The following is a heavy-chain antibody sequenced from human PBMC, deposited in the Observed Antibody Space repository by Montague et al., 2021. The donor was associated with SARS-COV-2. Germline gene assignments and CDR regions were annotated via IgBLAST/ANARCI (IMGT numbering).Heavy chain of an antibody. V-gene: IGHV4-4*07. CDR3: ARGRFYYDSGELGS. Sequence: SETLSLTCTVSGGSTNNYYWSWIRQPAGKGLEWIAHIHASGISTYNPSLETRVTISVDTSKNQFSLKLSSVTAADTAVYYCARGRFYYDSGELGSWGQGTLVTVSS. J-gene: IGHJ5*02. CDR2: IHASGIS. CDR1: GGSTNNYY. D-gene: IGHD3-22*01.